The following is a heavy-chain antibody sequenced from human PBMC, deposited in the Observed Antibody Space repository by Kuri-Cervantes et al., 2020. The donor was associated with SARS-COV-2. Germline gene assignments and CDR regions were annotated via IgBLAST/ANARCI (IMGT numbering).Heavy chain of an antibody. J-gene: IGHJ4*02. CDR2: ISSSSSYT. CDR3: ARDPNPNSGYDLAGGLVY. Sequence: SSASADSFFSDYYMCWIRQAPGKGLEWVSYISSSSSYTNYADSVKGRFTISRDNAKNSLYLQMNSLRAEDTAVYYCARDPNPNSGYDLAGGLVYWGQGTLVTVSS. V-gene: IGHV3-11*06. CDR1: DSFFSDYY. D-gene: IGHD5-12*01.